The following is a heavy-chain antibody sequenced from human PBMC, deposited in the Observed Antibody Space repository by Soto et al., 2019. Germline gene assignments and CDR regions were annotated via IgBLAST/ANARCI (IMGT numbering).Heavy chain of an antibody. CDR1: GFTFNTYG. Sequence: QVQLVESGGGVVQPGGSLRLSCTTSGFTFNTYGMHWVRQAPGKGLEWVAIIWYDGSKKYYADSVKGRFTISRDNSKNALYMQMNTLRAEDTSLSYCARSDCTGAYCYSWPFNYGVDVWGQGTTVTVSS. CDR2: IWYDGSKK. V-gene: IGHV3-33*08. CDR3: ARSDCTGAYCYSWPFNYGVDV. J-gene: IGHJ6*02. D-gene: IGHD2-21*02.